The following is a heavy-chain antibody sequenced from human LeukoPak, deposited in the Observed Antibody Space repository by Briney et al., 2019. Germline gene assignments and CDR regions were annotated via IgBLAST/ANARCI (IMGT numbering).Heavy chain of an antibody. CDR2: IYPGDSDT. J-gene: IGHJ4*02. Sequence: GESLKISCKGSGYSFTSDWIGWVRQMPGKGLEWMGIIYPGDSDTRYSPSFQGQVTISADKSINTAYLQWSSLKASDTAMYYCARRHSSDLIDYWGQGTLVTVSS. V-gene: IGHV5-51*01. CDR1: GYSFTSDW. D-gene: IGHD6-25*01. CDR3: ARRHSSDLIDY.